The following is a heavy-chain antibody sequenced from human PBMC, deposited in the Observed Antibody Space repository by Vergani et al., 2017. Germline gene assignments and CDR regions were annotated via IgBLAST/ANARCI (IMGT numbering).Heavy chain of an antibody. CDR1: GFTFSSYT. J-gene: IGHJ4*02. V-gene: IGHV3-21*01. Sequence: EGQLVESGGGLVKPGGSLRLSCAASGFTFSSYTITWVRQAPGKGLEWVSSISPSTNYIYYADSVKGRFTISRDNARNSLYLQMNSLRAEDTAVYYCARDLTTYVLLYVDGNSFDLWGQGTLVTVSS. D-gene: IGHD3-9*01. CDR3: ARDLTTYVLLYVDGNSFDL. CDR2: ISPSTNYI.